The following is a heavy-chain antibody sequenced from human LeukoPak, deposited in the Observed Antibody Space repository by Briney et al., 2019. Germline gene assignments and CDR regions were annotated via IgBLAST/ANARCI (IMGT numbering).Heavy chain of an antibody. CDR1: GYTFTSYY. D-gene: IGHD3-3*01. CDR3: ARVHYDFWSGYNNYFDY. J-gene: IGHJ4*02. Sequence: ASVKVSCKASGYTFTSYYMHWVRQAPGQGLEWMGKINPSGGSTSYAQKFQGRVTMTRDMSTSTVYMELSSLRSEDTAVYYCARVHYDFWSGYNNYFDYWGQGTLVTVSS. V-gene: IGHV1-46*01. CDR2: INPSGGST.